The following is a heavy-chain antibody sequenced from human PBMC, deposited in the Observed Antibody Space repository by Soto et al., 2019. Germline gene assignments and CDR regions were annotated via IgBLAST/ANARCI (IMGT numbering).Heavy chain of an antibody. V-gene: IGHV4-31*03. CDR3: ARVRYSSGTKDY. Sequence: PSETLSLTCTVSGGSISSGGYYWSWIRQHPGKGLEWIGYIYYSGSTYYNPSLKSRVTISVDTSKNQFSLKLSSVTAADTAVYYCARVRYSSGTKDYWGQGTLVTVSS. J-gene: IGHJ4*02. D-gene: IGHD3-22*01. CDR1: GGSISSGGYY. CDR2: IYYSGST.